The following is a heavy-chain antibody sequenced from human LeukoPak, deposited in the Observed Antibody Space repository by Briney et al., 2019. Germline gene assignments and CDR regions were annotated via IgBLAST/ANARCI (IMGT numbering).Heavy chain of an antibody. CDR2: ISGSAGGT. CDR3: TKDPLDY. Sequence: GGSLRLSCVASGFTLSSYMMSWVRHAPGKGLEWVSGISGSAGGTFYSDSVRGRFTISRDSPKNTLYLQMNSLRVEDTAVYYCTKDPLDYWGQGTLVTVSS. J-gene: IGHJ4*02. CDR1: GFTLSSYM. V-gene: IGHV3-23*01.